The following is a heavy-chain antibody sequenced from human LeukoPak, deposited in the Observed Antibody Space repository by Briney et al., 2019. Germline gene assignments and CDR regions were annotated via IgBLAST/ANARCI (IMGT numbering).Heavy chain of an antibody. CDR2: IHYSGST. J-gene: IGHJ5*02. D-gene: IGHD1-26*01. Sequence: SETLSLTCTVSGGSISSYYWNWLRQPPGKGLEWIANIHYSGSTNYDPSLKSRVTISVDTSKNQFSLKLNSVTAADTAVYYCARLIVGATSWFDPWGQGTLVTVSS. V-gene: IGHV4-59*08. CDR1: GGSISSYY. CDR3: ARLIVGATSWFDP.